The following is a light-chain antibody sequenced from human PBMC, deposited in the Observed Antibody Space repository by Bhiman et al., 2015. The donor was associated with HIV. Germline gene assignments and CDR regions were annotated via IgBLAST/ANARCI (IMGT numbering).Light chain of an antibody. CDR1: TSDVGGYKY. Sequence: QSALPQPASVSGSPGQSISISCTGTTSDVGGYKYVSWYQQHPGKAPKLMIYDVSKRPSGVSNRFSGSKSGNTASLTISGLQAEDEADYYCSSYTRSSTYVFGTGTKVTVL. V-gene: IGLV2-14*01. CDR2: DVS. CDR3: SSYTRSSTYV. J-gene: IGLJ1*01.